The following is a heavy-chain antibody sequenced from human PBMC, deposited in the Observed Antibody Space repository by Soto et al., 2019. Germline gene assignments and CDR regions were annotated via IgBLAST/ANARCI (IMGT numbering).Heavy chain of an antibody. CDR1: GGSISSSSYY. Sequence: PSETLSLTCTVSGGSISSSSYYWGWIRQPPGKGLEWIGSIYYSGSTYYNPSLKSRVTISVDTSKNQFSLKLSSVTAADTAVYYCASIYDSSGYYYGNNWFDPWGQGTLVT. V-gene: IGHV4-39*01. J-gene: IGHJ5*02. CDR3: ASIYDSSGYYYGNNWFDP. D-gene: IGHD3-22*01. CDR2: IYYSGST.